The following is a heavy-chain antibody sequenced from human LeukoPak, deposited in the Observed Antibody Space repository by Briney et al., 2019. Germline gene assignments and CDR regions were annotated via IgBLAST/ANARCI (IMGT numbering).Heavy chain of an antibody. CDR3: ARGGYCSGTSCQPTDWFDP. CDR2: IYPGDSDT. D-gene: IGHD2-2*01. CDR1: GCSFTSYW. J-gene: IGHJ5*02. Sequence: GESLKISCKGSGCSFTSYWIGWVRQMPGKGLEWMGIIYPGDSDTRYSPSFQGRVTISADKSISTAYLQWSSLKASDTTMYYCARGGYCSGTSCQPTDWFDPWGQGTLVTVSS. V-gene: IGHV5-51*01.